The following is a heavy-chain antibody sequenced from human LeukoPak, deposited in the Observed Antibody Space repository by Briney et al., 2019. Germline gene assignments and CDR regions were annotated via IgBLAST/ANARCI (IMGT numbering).Heavy chain of an antibody. CDR2: INWNSGNI. D-gene: IGHD5-12*01. Sequence: GGSLRLSCAASGFTFDDYATHWVRQAPGKGLEWVSGINWNSGNIGYADSVKGRFTISRDNAKNSLYLQMHSLRPEDTALYYCAKASGYDFKAAFDIWGQGTMVTVSS. CDR3: AKASGYDFKAAFDI. CDR1: GFTFDDYA. V-gene: IGHV3-9*01. J-gene: IGHJ3*02.